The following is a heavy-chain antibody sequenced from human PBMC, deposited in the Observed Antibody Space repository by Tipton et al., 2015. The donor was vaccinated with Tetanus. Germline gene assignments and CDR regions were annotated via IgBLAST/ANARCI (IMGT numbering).Heavy chain of an antibody. Sequence: TLSLTCTVSGVSISGYYWSWIRQPAGKGLEWIGRVDRSGTTTYNPSLKSRVNISVDTSKNQFSLRLTSVTAADTAVYYCARDQGGGRVARLNWFGPWGQGTLVTVSS. CDR3: ARDQGGGRVARLNWFGP. J-gene: IGHJ5*02. D-gene: IGHD3-16*01. CDR1: GVSISGYY. V-gene: IGHV4-4*07. CDR2: VDRSGTT.